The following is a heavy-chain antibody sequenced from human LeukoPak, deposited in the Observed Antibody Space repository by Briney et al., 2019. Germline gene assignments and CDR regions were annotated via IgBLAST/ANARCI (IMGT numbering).Heavy chain of an antibody. CDR2: MNPNSGDT. J-gene: IGHJ4*02. CDR3: ARDAYGSGKGYFDY. CDR1: GYTFTSYD. D-gene: IGHD3-10*01. Sequence: ASVNVSCKASGYTFTSYDINWVRQATGQGLEWMGWMNPNSGDTGYAQKFQGRVTMTRNTSISTAYMELRSLRSDDTAVYYCARDAYGSGKGYFDYWGQGTLVTVSS. V-gene: IGHV1-8*01.